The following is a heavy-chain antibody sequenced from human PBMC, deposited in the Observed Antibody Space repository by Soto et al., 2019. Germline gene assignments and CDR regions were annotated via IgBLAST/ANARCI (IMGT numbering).Heavy chain of an antibody. Sequence: GGSLRLSCAASGFTFSSYAMHWVRQAPGKGLEWVAVISYDGSNKYYADSVKGRFTISRDNSKNTLYLQMNSLRAEDTAVYYCASTSIAAAVYYFQHWGQGTLVTVSS. J-gene: IGHJ1*01. CDR3: ASTSIAAAVYYFQH. CDR1: GFTFSSYA. CDR2: ISYDGSNK. V-gene: IGHV3-30*04. D-gene: IGHD6-13*01.